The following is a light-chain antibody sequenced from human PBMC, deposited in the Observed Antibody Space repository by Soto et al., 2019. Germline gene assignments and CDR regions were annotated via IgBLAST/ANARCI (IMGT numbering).Light chain of an antibody. CDR3: QQYNNYGSWT. CDR1: ESISAW. J-gene: IGKJ1*01. CDR2: KAS. Sequence: DIQMTQSPSTLSASVGDRVTITCRASESISAWLAWYQQKPGKAPKLLIYKASSLESGVPSRFSGSGSGTEFTLTISSLQPDDFATYYCQQYNNYGSWTFGQGTNVEIK. V-gene: IGKV1-5*03.